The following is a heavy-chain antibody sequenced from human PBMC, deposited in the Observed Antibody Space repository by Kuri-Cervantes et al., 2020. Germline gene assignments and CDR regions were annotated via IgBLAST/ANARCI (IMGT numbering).Heavy chain of an antibody. Sequence: LSLTCAASGFTFSSYAMHWVRQAPGKGLEWVAVISYDGSNKYYADSVKGRFTISRDNSKNTLYLQMNSLRAEDTAVYYCARDYYGMDVWGQGTTVTVSS. CDR2: ISYDGSNK. CDR3: ARDYYGMDV. CDR1: GFTFSSYA. V-gene: IGHV3-30-3*01. J-gene: IGHJ6*02.